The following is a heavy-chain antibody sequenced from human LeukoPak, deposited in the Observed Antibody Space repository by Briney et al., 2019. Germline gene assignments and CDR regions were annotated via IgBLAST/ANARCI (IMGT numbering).Heavy chain of an antibody. V-gene: IGHV3-11*01. J-gene: IGHJ4*02. CDR1: GFTFSDFY. Sequence: PGGSLRLSCAASGFTFSDFYMTWLRQAPGKGLEWVSYISSSGNIIDYADSVKGRFTISRDNAKNSLYLQMNSLRAEDTAVYYCARDSDGGNSWFDYWGQGTLVTVSS. CDR2: ISSSGNII. D-gene: IGHD4-23*01. CDR3: ARDSDGGNSWFDY.